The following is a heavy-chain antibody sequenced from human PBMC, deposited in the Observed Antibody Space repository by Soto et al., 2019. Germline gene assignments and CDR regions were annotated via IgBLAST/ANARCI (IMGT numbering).Heavy chain of an antibody. CDR1: GFIFSNYA. CDR3: GKDRLGGGLGY. CDR2: VTSRGDTT. D-gene: IGHD3-16*01. Sequence: EVQLLQSGGGLVQPGGSLRLSCAASGFIFSNYAMNWVRQAPGKGLEWVSIVTSRGDTTYYADSVKGRFTISRDNSKNTLYLQVNSLTAEDTAVYYCGKDRLGGGLGYWGQGTMVSVSS. V-gene: IGHV3-23*01. J-gene: IGHJ4*02.